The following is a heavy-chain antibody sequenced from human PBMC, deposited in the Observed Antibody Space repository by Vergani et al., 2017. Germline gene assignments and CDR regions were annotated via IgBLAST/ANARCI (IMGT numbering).Heavy chain of an antibody. D-gene: IGHD3-9*01. Sequence: QLQLQESGPGLVKPSETLSLTCTVSGGSISSSSYYWGWIRQPPGKGLEWIGGIYYSGTTYYNPSLKSRVPISVDPSKNQSSLKLSSVAAADTAVYYCATFNFDWLSRRFDYWGQGTLVTVSS. V-gene: IGHV4-39*01. CDR3: ATFNFDWLSRRFDY. CDR1: GGSISSSSYY. CDR2: IYYSGTT. J-gene: IGHJ4*02.